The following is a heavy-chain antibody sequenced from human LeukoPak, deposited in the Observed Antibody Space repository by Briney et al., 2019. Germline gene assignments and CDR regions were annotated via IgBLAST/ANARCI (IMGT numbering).Heavy chain of an antibody. CDR3: ARDRGSSWFADY. D-gene: IGHD6-13*01. CDR1: RYIFTIYY. J-gene: IGHJ4*02. V-gene: IGHV1-2*02. Sequence: ASVNVSCTASRYIFTIYYIHWVRQAPGQGLEWMGWINPNNGGTKYAQKSQGRVTMTSDTSISTAYMELSRLRSDDTAMYYCARDRGSSWFADYWGQGTLVTVSS. CDR2: INPNNGGT.